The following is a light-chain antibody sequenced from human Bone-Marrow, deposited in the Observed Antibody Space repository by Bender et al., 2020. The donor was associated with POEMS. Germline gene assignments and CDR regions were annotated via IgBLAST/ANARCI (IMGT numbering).Light chain of an antibody. CDR3: TSYSGGNTVV. CDR2: EDK. V-gene: IGLV2-14*02. CDR1: SSDVGGYIL. J-gene: IGLJ2*01. Sequence: QSALTQPASVSGSPGQSITISCTETSSDVGGYILVSWYQHHPGKAPKLMIYEDKKRPSGVSNRFSGSKSGNTASLTISGLQADDEADYYCTSYSGGNTVVFGGGTKLTVL.